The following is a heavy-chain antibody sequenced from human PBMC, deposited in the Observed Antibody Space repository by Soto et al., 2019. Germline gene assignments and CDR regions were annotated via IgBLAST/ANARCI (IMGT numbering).Heavy chain of an antibody. J-gene: IGHJ4*02. CDR2: IYPSDPDI. CDR1: GYTFTSYW. Sequence: GASLKISCKGSGYTFTSYWIGWVRQMPGEGLEWMGVIYPSDPDIRYSPSFQGKVTISADKSITTAYLQWSSLKAADTAMYYCVRSGTSSGRFSDYWGQGTLVTVSS. CDR3: VRSGTSSGRFSDY. V-gene: IGHV5-51*01. D-gene: IGHD2-15*01.